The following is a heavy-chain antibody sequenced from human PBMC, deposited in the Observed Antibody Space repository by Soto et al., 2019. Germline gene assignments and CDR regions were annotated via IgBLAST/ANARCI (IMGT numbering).Heavy chain of an antibody. V-gene: IGHV3-23*01. CDR1: GFTFSSYA. J-gene: IGHJ4*02. CDR2: ISGFGEST. D-gene: IGHD6-19*01. CDR3: AKYSSDWDEDY. Sequence: LGGSLRLSCAASGFTFSSYAMTWVRQAPGEGLQWVSSISGFGESTFYADSVKGRFTISRDNFKNTLTLQMNSLRAEDTAIYYCAKYSSDWDEDYWGQGTLVTVSS.